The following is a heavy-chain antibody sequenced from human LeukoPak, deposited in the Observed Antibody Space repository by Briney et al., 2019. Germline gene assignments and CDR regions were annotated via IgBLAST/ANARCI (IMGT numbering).Heavy chain of an antibody. J-gene: IGHJ4*02. CDR1: GGTFSSYA. Sequence: ASVKVSCKASGGTFSSYAISWVRQAPGQGLEWMGWISAYNGNTNYAQKLQGRVTMTTDTSTSTAYMELRSLRSDDTAVYYCARDSLGGYSYGDGYLYWGQGTLVTVSS. CDR3: ARDSLGGYSYGDGYLY. CDR2: ISAYNGNT. D-gene: IGHD5-18*01. V-gene: IGHV1-18*01.